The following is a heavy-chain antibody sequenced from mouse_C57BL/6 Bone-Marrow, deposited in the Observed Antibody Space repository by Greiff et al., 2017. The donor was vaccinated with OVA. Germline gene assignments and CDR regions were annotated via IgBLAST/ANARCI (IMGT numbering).Heavy chain of an antibody. CDR3: ASRGWLWLRGYFDY. CDR2: IYPRDGST. V-gene: IGHV1-78*01. J-gene: IGHJ2*01. CDR1: GYTFTDHT. Sequence: VKLQQSDAELVKPGASVKISCKVSGYTFTDHTIHWMKQRPEQGLEWIGYIYPRDGSTKYNEKFKGKATLTADKSSSTAYMQLNSLTSEDSAVYFCASRGWLWLRGYFDYWGQGTTLTVSS. D-gene: IGHD3-1*01.